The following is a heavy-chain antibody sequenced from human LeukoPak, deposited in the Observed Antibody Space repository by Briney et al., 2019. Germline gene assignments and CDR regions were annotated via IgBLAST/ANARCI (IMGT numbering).Heavy chain of an antibody. D-gene: IGHD4-17*01. V-gene: IGHV4-59*11. J-gene: IGHJ5*02. Sequence: PSETLSLTCIVSGGSISGHFWSWIRQPPGKRLEWIGYIHYSGSTNYNPSLKSRLFISVDTSRNLFSLTLSSVTAADTAVYFCARRAARTVMGYGDFNWFDPWGQGTLVTVSS. CDR3: ARRAARTVMGYGDFNWFDP. CDR1: GGSISGHF. CDR2: IHYSGST.